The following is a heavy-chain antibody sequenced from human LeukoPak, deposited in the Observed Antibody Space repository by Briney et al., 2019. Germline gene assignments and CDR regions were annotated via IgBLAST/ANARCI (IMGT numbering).Heavy chain of an antibody. V-gene: IGHV4-31*03. Sequence: SETLSLTCTVSGGSISSIRYYWSWIRQHPGKGLEWIGYIYDGGSTYYDPSLKSRVTISVDTSKNQFSLKLSSVTAADTAVYYCARGAYDSSGYPFDYWGQGTLVTVSS. J-gene: IGHJ4*02. D-gene: IGHD3-22*01. CDR2: IYDGGST. CDR1: GGSISSIRYY. CDR3: ARGAYDSSGYPFDY.